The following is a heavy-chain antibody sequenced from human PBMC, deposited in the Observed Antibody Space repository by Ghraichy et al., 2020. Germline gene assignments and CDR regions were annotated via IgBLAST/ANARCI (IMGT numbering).Heavy chain of an antibody. J-gene: IGHJ6*03. D-gene: IGHD5-24*01. CDR2: ITPSGTT. Sequence: ASVKVSFKASGYTFITHSMHWVRQAPGQGLEWMGIITPSGTTSYVQKFQDRVTMTKETSTSTVYMELSNLRSEDTAVYYCARGNGEITSSSPGYYYYYMDVWGKGTTVTVSS. V-gene: IGHV1-46*01. CDR3: ARGNGEITSSSPGYYYYYMDV. CDR1: GYTFITHS.